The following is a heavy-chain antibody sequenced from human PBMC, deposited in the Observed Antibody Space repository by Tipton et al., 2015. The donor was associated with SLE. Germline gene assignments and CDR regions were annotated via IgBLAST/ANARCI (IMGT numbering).Heavy chain of an antibody. V-gene: IGHV4-34*01. CDR1: GGVLCGYQ. CDR2: INDSGGT. D-gene: IGHD2-2*02. J-gene: IGHJ4*02. CDR3: ARVYTNAFDY. Sequence: TLSLTCAVYGGVLCGYQWTWIRQSPGKGLEWIGDINDSGGTYYNPSLNNRLTISIDTSKKHFSLRLTSVTTADTAVYFCARVYTNAFDYWGQGALVTISS.